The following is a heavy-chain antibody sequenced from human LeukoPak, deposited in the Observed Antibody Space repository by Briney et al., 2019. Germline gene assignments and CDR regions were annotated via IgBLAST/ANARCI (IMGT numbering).Heavy chain of an antibody. CDR3: AKAGLYCSGGSCYYFDY. CDR2: IRYDGSNK. Sequence: GGSLRLSCAASGFTFSSYGMHWVRQAPGKGLEWVAFIRYDGSNKYYADSVKGRFTISRDNSKNTLYLQMNSLRAEDTAVYYCAKAGLYCSGGSCYYFDYWGQGTLVTVSS. D-gene: IGHD2-15*01. J-gene: IGHJ4*02. V-gene: IGHV3-30*02. CDR1: GFTFSSYG.